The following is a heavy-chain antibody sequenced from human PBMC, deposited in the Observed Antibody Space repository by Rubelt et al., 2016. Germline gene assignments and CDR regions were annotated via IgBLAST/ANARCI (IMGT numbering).Heavy chain of an antibody. D-gene: IGHD1-7*01. CDR3: VRENWYYDN. CDR1: GYTLTDYY. J-gene: IGHJ4*02. Sequence: QVQLVQSGAEVKKPGASVKVSCKASGYTLTDYYIHWVRQAPGQGLEWMGWINPNSGVTNYAQKFQGRVTLTRATSISTVSMELRLLTSDDTAVYYCVRENWYYDNWGQGTLVTVSS. V-gene: IGHV1-2*02. CDR2: INPNSGVT.